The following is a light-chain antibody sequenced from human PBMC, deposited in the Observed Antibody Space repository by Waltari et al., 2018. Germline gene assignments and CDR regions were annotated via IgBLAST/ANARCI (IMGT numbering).Light chain of an antibody. J-gene: IGLJ1*01. CDR3: CSYAGSRTYV. CDR1: STDVGNFTL. Sequence: QSALTQPASVSASPGQSITTPCTATSTDVGNFTLVSWYQQHPGKVPKLIIYEVSKRPSGVSNHFSGSKSGNTASLTISGLRAEDEADYYCCSYAGSRTYVFGTGTKVTV. CDR2: EVS. V-gene: IGLV2-23*02.